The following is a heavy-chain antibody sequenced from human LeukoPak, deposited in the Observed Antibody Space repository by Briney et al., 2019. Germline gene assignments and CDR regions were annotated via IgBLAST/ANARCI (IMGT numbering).Heavy chain of an antibody. J-gene: IGHJ4*02. CDR2: MYYSGST. CDR1: GGSISSSPYF. V-gene: IGHV4-39*01. CDR3: ARQAADY. D-gene: IGHD6-25*01. Sequence: PSETLSLTCTVSGGSISSSPYFWGWLRQPPGKGLEWIGTMYYSGSTYYNPSLKSRVTISVDTSKNQFSLELSSVTAADTAVYYCARQAADYWGQGTLVTVSS.